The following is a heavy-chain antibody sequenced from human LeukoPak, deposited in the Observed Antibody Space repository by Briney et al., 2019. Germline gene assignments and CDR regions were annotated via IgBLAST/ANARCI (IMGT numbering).Heavy chain of an antibody. CDR2: IYTSGST. D-gene: IGHD3-16*01. CDR1: GGSISSYY. V-gene: IGHV4-4*09. J-gene: IGHJ6*03. Sequence: SETLSLTCTVSGGSISSYYWSWIRQPPGKGLEWIGYIYTSGSTNYNPSLKSRVTISVDTSKNPFSLQLSSVTAADTAVYYCARLGLPDSITGYYYYYMDVWGKGTTVTVS. CDR3: ARLGLPDSITGYYYYYMDV.